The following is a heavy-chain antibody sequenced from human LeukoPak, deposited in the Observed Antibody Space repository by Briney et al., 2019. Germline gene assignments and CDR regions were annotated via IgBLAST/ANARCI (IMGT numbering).Heavy chain of an antibody. CDR3: ARHFCSGDNCYYFDY. Sequence: SETLSLTCTVSRGSISSYYWSWIRQPPGKGLEWIGYIYYSGNTNYNPSLKSRVTISVDTSRNQFSLNLSSVTAADTAIYYCARHFCSGDNCYYFDYWGRGTLVTVSS. J-gene: IGHJ4*02. V-gene: IGHV4-59*01. CDR2: IYYSGNT. D-gene: IGHD2-15*01. CDR1: RGSISSYY.